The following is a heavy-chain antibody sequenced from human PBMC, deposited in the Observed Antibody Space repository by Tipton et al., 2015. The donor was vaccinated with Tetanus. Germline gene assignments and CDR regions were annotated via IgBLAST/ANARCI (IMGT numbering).Heavy chain of an antibody. CDR2: LYSDGRT. CDR1: DSIASHSY. D-gene: IGHD5-12*01. Sequence: GSLRLSCAVSDSIASHSYVTWVRQAPGKGLEWVSVLYSDGRTDYADSVRGRFTIIRDNSKNTLSLQMNSLRAEDTAIYYCARATGGYRGYDYVDFWGQGTLVAVSS. CDR3: ARATGGYRGYDYVDF. V-gene: IGHV3-53*01. J-gene: IGHJ4*02.